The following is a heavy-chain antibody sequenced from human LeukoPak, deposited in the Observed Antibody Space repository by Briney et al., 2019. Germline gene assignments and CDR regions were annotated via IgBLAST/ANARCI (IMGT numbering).Heavy chain of an antibody. D-gene: IGHD3-9*01. V-gene: IGHV4-30-4*01. Sequence: SQTLSLTCTVSGGSISSGDYYWSWIRQPPGKGLEWIGYIYYSGCTYYNPSLKSRVTISVDTSKNQFSLKLSSVTAADTAVYYCARADILTGYYYFDYWGQGTLVTVSS. CDR3: ARADILTGYYYFDY. CDR1: GGSISSGDYY. CDR2: IYYSGCT. J-gene: IGHJ4*02.